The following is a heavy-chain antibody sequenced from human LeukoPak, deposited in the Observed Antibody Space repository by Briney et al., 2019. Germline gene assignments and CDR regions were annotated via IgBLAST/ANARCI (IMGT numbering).Heavy chain of an antibody. J-gene: IGHJ5*01. V-gene: IGHV1-46*01. CDR3: ARDRRCSGGSCHNLNWFDP. CDR1: GYTFTSYY. Sequence: ASVKVSCKASGYTFTSYYMHWVRQAPGQGLEWMGIINPSGGSTSYAQKFQGRVTMTRDMSTSTVYMELSSLRSEDTAVYYCARDRRCSGGSCHNLNWFDPWGQGTLVTVSS. CDR2: INPSGGST. D-gene: IGHD2-15*01.